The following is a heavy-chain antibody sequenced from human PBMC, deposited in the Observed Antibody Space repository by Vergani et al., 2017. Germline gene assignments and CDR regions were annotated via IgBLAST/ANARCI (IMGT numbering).Heavy chain of an antibody. Sequence: QVQLVQSGAEVKKPGSSVKVCCKASGGTFSSYAISWVRQAPGQGREWMGGIIPIFGTANYAQKFQGRVTITADESTSTAYMELSSLRSEDTAVYYCARGPSSPADYYYYMDVWGKGTTVTVSS. CDR3: ARGPSSPADYYYYMDV. V-gene: IGHV1-69*01. J-gene: IGHJ6*03. D-gene: IGHD6-13*01. CDR1: GGTFSSYA. CDR2: IIPIFGTA.